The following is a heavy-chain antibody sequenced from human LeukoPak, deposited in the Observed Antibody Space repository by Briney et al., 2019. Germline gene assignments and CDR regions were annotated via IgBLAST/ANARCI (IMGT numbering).Heavy chain of an antibody. Sequence: GALRLSCAASGFTFSSYGMHWVRQAPGKGLEWVAVIWYDGSNKYYADSVKGRFTISRDNSKNTLYLQMNSLRAEDTAVYYCARVGYDYVWGSYRVNGMDVWGQGTTVTVSS. CDR2: IWYDGSNK. CDR1: GFTFSSYG. CDR3: ARVGYDYVWGSYRVNGMDV. J-gene: IGHJ6*02. V-gene: IGHV3-33*01. D-gene: IGHD3-16*02.